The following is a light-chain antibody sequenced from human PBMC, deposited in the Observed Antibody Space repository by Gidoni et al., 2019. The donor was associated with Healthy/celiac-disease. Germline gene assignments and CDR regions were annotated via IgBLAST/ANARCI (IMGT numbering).Light chain of an antibody. J-gene: IGLJ2*01. CDR1: SSHIGAGYD. V-gene: IGLV1-40*01. Sequence: QSVLTPPPSVSVAPGRRVTISCPGSSSHIGAGYDLHWYQQLPGTAPKLLIYGNSNRPSGVPDRFSGSKSGTSASLAITGLQAEDEADYYCQSYDSSLSAHVVFGGGTKLTVL. CDR3: QSYDSSLSAHVV. CDR2: GNS.